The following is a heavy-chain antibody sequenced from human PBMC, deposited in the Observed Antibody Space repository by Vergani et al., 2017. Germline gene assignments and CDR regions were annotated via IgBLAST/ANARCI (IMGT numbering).Heavy chain of an antibody. CDR1: GSTVSGNY. J-gene: IGHJ5*02. V-gene: IGHV3-66*02. CDR2: IYSGDET. D-gene: IGHD3-10*01. CDR3: ARGNYYGSGTYVDP. Sequence: VQVVQSGAEVKKSGASVKVSCKTSGSTVSGNYMTWVRQAPGKGLEWVSHIYSGDETYYADSVKGRVTISRDTSKNTLHLQINNLRVEDTAVYYCARGNYYGSGTYVDPWGQGTLVTVSS.